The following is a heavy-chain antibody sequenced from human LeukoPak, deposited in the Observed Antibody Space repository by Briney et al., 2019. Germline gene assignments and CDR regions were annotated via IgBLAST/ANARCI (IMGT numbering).Heavy chain of an antibody. CDR3: IADVPTLDTQLDY. CDR1: GFTFTYAW. D-gene: IGHD4-23*01. V-gene: IGHV3-15*01. J-gene: IGHJ4*02. CDR2: ITSGGTT. Sequence: GGSLRLSCEASGFTFTYAWVNWVRQAPGKGPEWVGHITSGGTTDYAAPVKGRFTISREDSKNTVYLQMNSLKMEDTAMYYCIADVPTLDTQLDYWGQGTLVTVSS.